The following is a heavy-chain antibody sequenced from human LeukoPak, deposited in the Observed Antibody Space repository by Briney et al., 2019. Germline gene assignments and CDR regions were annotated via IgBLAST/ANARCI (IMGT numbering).Heavy chain of an antibody. D-gene: IGHD4-23*01. CDR1: GYSFTNYW. Sequence: GESLKISCVGSGYSFTNYWIAWVRQMPGKGLEWLGTIYPGDSDTKYSPSFQGQVTISADKSINTAFLQWSSLKASDTAMYYCARRVVNNRNWYFDLWGRGTLVTVSS. J-gene: IGHJ2*01. CDR2: IYPGDSDT. V-gene: IGHV5-51*01. CDR3: ARRVVNNRNWYFDL.